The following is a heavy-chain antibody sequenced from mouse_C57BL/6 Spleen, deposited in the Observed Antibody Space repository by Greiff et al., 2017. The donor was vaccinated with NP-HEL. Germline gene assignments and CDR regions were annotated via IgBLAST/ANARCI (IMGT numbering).Heavy chain of an antibody. D-gene: IGHD1-2*01. V-gene: IGHV1-74*01. CDR1: GYTFTSYW. J-gene: IGHJ2*01. Sequence: QVHVKQSGAELVKPGASVKVSCKASGYTFTSYWMHWVKQRPGQGLEWIGRIHPSDSDTNYNQKFKGKATLTVDKSSSTAYMQLSSLTSEDSAVYYCAIGRLLQDYFDYWGQGTTLTVSS. CDR2: IHPSDSDT. CDR3: AIGRLLQDYFDY.